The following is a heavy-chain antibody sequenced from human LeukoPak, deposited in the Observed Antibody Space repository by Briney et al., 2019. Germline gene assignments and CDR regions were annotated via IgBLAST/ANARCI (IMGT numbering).Heavy chain of an antibody. CDR1: GGTFSSYA. CDR2: IIPIFGTA. J-gene: IGHJ4*02. V-gene: IGHV1-69*05. D-gene: IGHD3-10*01. Sequence: ASMKVSCKASGGTFSSYAISWVRQAPGQGLEWMGGIIPIFGTANYAQKFQGRVTITTDESTSTAYMELSSLRSEDTAVYYCAGEAGSGSFVLDYWGQGTLVTVSS. CDR3: AGEAGSGSFVLDY.